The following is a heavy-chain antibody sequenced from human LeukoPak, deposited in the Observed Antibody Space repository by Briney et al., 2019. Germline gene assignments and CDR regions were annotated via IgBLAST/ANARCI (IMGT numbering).Heavy chain of an antibody. D-gene: IGHD1-14*01. CDR1: GYTLSNFG. V-gene: IGHV1-18*04. CDR3: ARGEGWTGPGHGLDV. J-gene: IGHJ6*02. Sequence: ASVKVSCKASGYTLSNFGLTWVREAPGQGLEWMGWISSYGPKTNYARKVQGRVTMTTDTSTNTAYMELRNLRSDDTAVYYCARGEGWTGPGHGLDVWGQGTTVIVSS. CDR2: ISSYGPKT.